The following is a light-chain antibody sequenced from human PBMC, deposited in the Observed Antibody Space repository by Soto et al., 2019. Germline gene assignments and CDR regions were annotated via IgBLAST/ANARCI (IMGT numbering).Light chain of an antibody. CDR1: QSISKW. CDR3: QQYSTFPLT. CDR2: DAS. V-gene: IGKV1-5*01. Sequence: DIQMTQSPSTLSASVGDRVVLTCRASQSISKWVAWYQQKPGRAPNFLIYDASTLESGGPSRFSGSGSGTEFTLTITNLQPDDFATFYCQQYSTFPLTFGQGTKVDIK. J-gene: IGKJ1*01.